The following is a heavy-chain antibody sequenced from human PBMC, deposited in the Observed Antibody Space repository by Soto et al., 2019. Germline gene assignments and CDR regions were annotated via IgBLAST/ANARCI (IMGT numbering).Heavy chain of an antibody. CDR1: GGTFSSYA. CDR2: IIPIFGTA. V-gene: IGHV1-69*01. D-gene: IGHD3-3*01. CDR3: ARGPFPLLVLEWFPNPYCYYAMDV. J-gene: IGHJ6*02. Sequence: SWVKVSCKASGGTFSSYAISWVRQAPGQGLEWMGGIIPIFGTANYAQKFQGRVTITADESTSTAYMELSSLRSEDTAVYYCARGPFPLLVLEWFPNPYCYYAMDVRGQGSTVTVSS.